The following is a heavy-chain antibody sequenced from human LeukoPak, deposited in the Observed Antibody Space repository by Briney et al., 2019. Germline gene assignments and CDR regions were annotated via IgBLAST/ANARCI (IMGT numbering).Heavy chain of an antibody. Sequence: PGGSLRLSCVGSGFTFRSHAMNWVRQAPEKGLEFVSGIYENGGTTYYADSVKGRFSISRDNSKNTLYLQMDSLRGEDTAVYYCARGSNTARDYWGQGTLVTVSS. V-gene: IGHV3-23*01. J-gene: IGHJ4*02. D-gene: IGHD5-18*01. CDR2: IYENGGTT. CDR3: ARGSNTARDY. CDR1: GFTFRSHA.